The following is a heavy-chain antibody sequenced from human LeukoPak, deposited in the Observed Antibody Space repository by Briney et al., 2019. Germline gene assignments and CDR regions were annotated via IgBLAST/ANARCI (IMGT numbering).Heavy chain of an antibody. CDR2: IYWDDDQ. J-gene: IGHJ4*02. CDR1: GFSLSPSGVG. V-gene: IGHV2-5*02. Sequence: SGPTLVNPTQTLPLTCTFSGFSLSPSGVGVGWIRQPPGKALEWLALIYWDDDQRYSPSLKTRLSITKDTSKNQVVLTMTNMDPVDAATYYCAHVDSGSYLFDYWGQGTLVTVSS. CDR3: AHVDSGSYLFDY. D-gene: IGHD1-26*01.